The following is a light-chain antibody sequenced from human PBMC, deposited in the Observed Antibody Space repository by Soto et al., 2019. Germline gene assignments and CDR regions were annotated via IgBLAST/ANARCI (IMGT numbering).Light chain of an antibody. CDR1: QSVSSNF. CDR3: QQYGRSPGLFA. CDR2: GAS. Sequence: EIVLTQSPVTLSLSPGERATLSCRASQSVSSNFLAWYQQKPGQAPRLLIYGASSRATGIPDRFSGSGSGTEFTLTITRLEPEDFAVYYCQQYGRSPGLFAFGPGTKVDIK. V-gene: IGKV3-20*01. J-gene: IGKJ3*01.